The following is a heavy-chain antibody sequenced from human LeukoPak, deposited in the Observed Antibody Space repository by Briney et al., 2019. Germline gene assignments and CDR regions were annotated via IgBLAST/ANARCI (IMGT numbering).Heavy chain of an antibody. D-gene: IGHD3-22*01. Sequence: GGSLRLSCAGSGFTFGGYEMNWVRQAPGKGLEWVSYISSSGRSIYYADSVKGRFTITRDNAGNSLFLQMNRLRAEDTAVYFCAREGWDTIGYYYCDFWGQGTLVTVSS. J-gene: IGHJ4*02. CDR3: AREGWDTIGYYYCDF. CDR1: GFTFGGYE. V-gene: IGHV3-48*03. CDR2: ISSSGRSI.